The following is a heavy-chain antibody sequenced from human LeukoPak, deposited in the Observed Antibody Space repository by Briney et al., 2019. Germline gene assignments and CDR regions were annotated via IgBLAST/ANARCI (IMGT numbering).Heavy chain of an antibody. CDR3: ASFHYYGSGAYYLSY. CDR2: IGDSGATT. Sequence: QTGGSLRLSCAASGFTLSSYAMTWVRQAPGKGLQWVSDIGDSGATTYYADSVKGRFTISRDNSKNTLYLQMSSLRAEDTAVYFCASFHYYGSGAYYLSYWGQRTPVTVSS. CDR1: GFTLSSYA. V-gene: IGHV3-23*01. D-gene: IGHD3-10*01. J-gene: IGHJ4*02.